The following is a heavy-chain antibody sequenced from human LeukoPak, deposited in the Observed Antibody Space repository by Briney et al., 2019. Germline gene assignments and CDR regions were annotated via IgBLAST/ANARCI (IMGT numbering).Heavy chain of an antibody. CDR3: AKSGEWEPTDLDY. CDR2: IWYDGSNK. V-gene: IGHV3-33*06. D-gene: IGHD1-26*01. Sequence: GGSLRLSCAASGFTFSSYGMHWVRQAPGKGLEWVAVIWYDGSNKYYADSVKGRFTISRDNSKNTLYLRMNSLRAEDTAVYYCAKSGEWEPTDLDYWGQGTLVTVSS. J-gene: IGHJ4*02. CDR1: GFTFSSYG.